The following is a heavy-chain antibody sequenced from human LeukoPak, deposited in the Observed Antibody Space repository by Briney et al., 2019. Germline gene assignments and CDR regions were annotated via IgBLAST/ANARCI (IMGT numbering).Heavy chain of an antibody. V-gene: IGHV4-30-2*01. Sequence: PSETLSLTCAVSGGSISSGGYSWSWIRQPPGKGLEWIGYIYHSGSTYYNPSLKSRVTISVDRSKNQFSLKLSSVTAADTAVYYCARGVPYEGDDYGDYGSAFDIWGQGTMVTVSS. CDR1: GGSISSGGYS. D-gene: IGHD4-17*01. J-gene: IGHJ3*02. CDR2: IYHSGST. CDR3: ARGVPYEGDDYGDYGSAFDI.